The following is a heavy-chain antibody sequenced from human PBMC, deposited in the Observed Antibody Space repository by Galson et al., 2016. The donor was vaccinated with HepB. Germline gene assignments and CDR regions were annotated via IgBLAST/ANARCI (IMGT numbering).Heavy chain of an antibody. J-gene: IGHJ4*02. CDR1: GFTFSSFS. V-gene: IGHV3-48*01. CDR3: ATYSGSYRLGY. Sequence: SLRLSCAASGFTFSSFSMNWVRQAPGKGLEWVSYIHSSSSTIYYADSVKGRFTISRDNARNSLYLQMHSLRAEDTAVYYCATYSGSYRLGYWGQGTLVTVSS. CDR2: IHSSSSTI. D-gene: IGHD1-26*01.